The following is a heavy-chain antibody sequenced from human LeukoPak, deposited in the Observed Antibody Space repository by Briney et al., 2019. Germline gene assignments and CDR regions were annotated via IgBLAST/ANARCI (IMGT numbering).Heavy chain of an antibody. CDR1: GGSFSGYY. V-gene: IGHV4-34*01. D-gene: IGHD3-10*01. J-gene: IGHJ4*02. CDR3: ARDRAVRGVRAADY. Sequence: SETLSLTCAVYGGSFSGYYWSWIRQPPGKGLEWIGEINHSGSTNYNPSLKSRVTISVDTSKNQFSLKLSSVTAADTAVYYCARDRAVRGVRAADYWGQGTLVTVSS. CDR2: INHSGST.